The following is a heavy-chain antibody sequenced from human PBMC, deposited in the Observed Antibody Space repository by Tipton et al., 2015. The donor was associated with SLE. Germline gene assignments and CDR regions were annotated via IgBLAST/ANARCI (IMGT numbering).Heavy chain of an antibody. J-gene: IGHJ6*03. V-gene: IGHV3-21*01. D-gene: IGHD3-3*01. CDR2: IRSINSYI. CDR1: GGSISSYY. Sequence: LSLTCTVSGGSISSYYWSWIRQPPGKGLEWVSSIRSINSYIYNAESMKGRFTISREDAKNSLYLQMNSLRPEDTAVYYCAREAVFTILGVVMTPNGYMDVWGKGTTVTVSS. CDR3: AREAVFTILGVVMTPNGYMDV.